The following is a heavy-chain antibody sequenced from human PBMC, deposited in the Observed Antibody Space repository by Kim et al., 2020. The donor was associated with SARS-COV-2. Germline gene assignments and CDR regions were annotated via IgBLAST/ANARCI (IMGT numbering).Heavy chain of an antibody. CDR1: EFILSDHQ. CDR3: ASVRGRVDI. Sequence: GGSLRLSCAASEFILSDHQMDWVRQAPGKGLEWVGRIRDKANSYTTEYASSVKGRFTISRDDSKNSLYLQLNSLKTEDTAVYYCASVRGRVDIWGQGTLVTVSS. V-gene: IGHV3-72*01. J-gene: IGHJ4*02. D-gene: IGHD2-15*01. CDR2: IRDKANSYTT.